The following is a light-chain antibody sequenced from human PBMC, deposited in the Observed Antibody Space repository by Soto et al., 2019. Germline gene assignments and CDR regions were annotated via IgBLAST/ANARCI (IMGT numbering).Light chain of an antibody. J-gene: IGLJ2*01. Sequence: QSVLTQPASVSGSPGQSITISCTGTSSDVGGYNYVSWYQQHPGKAPKLMIYDVSNRPSGVSNRFSGSKSGNTASLTISGLQAEDEADYYCSSYTSSSTLGVAFGGGTKVTVL. V-gene: IGLV2-14*01. CDR2: DVS. CDR3: SSYTSSSTLGVA. CDR1: SSDVGGYNY.